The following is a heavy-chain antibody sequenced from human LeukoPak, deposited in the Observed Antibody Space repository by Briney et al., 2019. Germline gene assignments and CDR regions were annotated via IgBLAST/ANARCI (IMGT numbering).Heavy chain of an antibody. CDR1: GYNFFTYG. J-gene: IGHJ4*02. D-gene: IGHD5-24*01. V-gene: IGHV1-69*13. CDR3: ARTSREMTTSTGYFDY. Sequence: PRASVKVSCKASGYNFFTYGITWVRQAPGQGLEWMGGIIPIFGTANYAQKFQGRVTITADESTSTAYMGLSSLRSEDTAVYYCARTSREMTTSTGYFDYWGQGTLVTVSS. CDR2: IIPIFGTA.